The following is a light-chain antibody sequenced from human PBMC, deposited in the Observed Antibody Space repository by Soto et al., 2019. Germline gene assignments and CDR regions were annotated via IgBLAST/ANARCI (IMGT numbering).Light chain of an antibody. CDR1: SSNIGAGFD. V-gene: IGLV1-40*01. Sequence: QSVLTQPPSVSGAPGQRVTISCSGNSSNIGAGFDVHWYQQLPGAAPKLLIYASTNRPSGVPDRFSGSKSDTSASLAITGLQIDDEAAYYCQAYDTGLPGHVLFGGGTKLTVL. CDR2: AST. J-gene: IGLJ2*01. CDR3: QAYDTGLPGHVL.